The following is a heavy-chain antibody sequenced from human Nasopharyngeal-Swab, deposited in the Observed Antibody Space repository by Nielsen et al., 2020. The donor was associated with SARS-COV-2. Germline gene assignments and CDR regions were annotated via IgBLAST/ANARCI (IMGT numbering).Heavy chain of an antibody. Sequence: GSLRPSCTVSGGSISSYYWSWIRQLAGKGLEWIGRIYTSGSTNYNHSLKSRVTMSVDTSTNQFSLKLSSVTAADTAVYYWAREQWLVTYYYYGMDVWGQGTTVTVSS. V-gene: IGHV4-4*07. J-gene: IGHJ6*02. CDR3: AREQWLVTYYYYGMDV. CDR1: GGSISSYY. CDR2: IYTSGST. D-gene: IGHD6-19*01.